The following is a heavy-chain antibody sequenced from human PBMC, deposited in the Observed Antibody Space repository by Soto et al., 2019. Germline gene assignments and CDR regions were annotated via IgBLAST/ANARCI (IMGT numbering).Heavy chain of an antibody. CDR2: INPNSGGT. J-gene: IGHJ4*02. Sequence: ASVKVSCKASGYTFTGYYMHWVRQAPGQGLEWMGWINPNSGGTNYAQKFQGWVTMTRDTSISTAYMELSRLRSDDTAVYYCASAMFDILTGYYMAYYFDYWGQG. V-gene: IGHV1-2*04. CDR3: ASAMFDILTGYYMAYYFDY. D-gene: IGHD3-9*01. CDR1: GYTFTGYY.